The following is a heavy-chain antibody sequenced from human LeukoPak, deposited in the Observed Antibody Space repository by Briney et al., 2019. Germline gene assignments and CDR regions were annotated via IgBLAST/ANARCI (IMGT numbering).Heavy chain of an antibody. CDR1: GYSISRGYY. CDR2: IYHSGNT. V-gene: IGHV4-38-2*02. D-gene: IGHD2-15*01. J-gene: IGHJ6*03. CDR3: ARAIYCSGGSCYSHSYYFMDV. Sequence: SETLSLTCSVSGYSISRGYYWGWIRQPPGKGLEWIGSIYHSGNTYYNPSLMSRVTVSVDTSKNQFSLKLSSVTAVDTGVYYCARAIYCSGGSCYSHSYYFMDVWGKGTTVTVSS.